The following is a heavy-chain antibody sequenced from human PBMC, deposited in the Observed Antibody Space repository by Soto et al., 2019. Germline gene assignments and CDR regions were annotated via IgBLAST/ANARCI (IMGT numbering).Heavy chain of an antibody. J-gene: IGHJ4*02. Sequence: ASVKVSCKASGYTFTSYGISWVRQAPGQGLEGMGWISAYNGNTNYAQKLQGRVTMTTGTSTSTAYMELRSLRSDESVVYYCAREERVVIDFWGQGTLVTVSS. CDR3: AREERVVIDF. CDR2: ISAYNGNT. D-gene: IGHD3-3*01. CDR1: GYTFTSYG. V-gene: IGHV1-18*01.